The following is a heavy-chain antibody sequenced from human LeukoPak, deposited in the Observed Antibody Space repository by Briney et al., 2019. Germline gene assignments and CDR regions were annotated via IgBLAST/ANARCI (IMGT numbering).Heavy chain of an antibody. D-gene: IGHD6-19*01. J-gene: IGHJ6*02. CDR2: IYYSGST. V-gene: IGHV4-39*07. CDR1: GGSISSSSYY. Sequence: SETLSLTCTVSGGSISSSSYYWGWIRQPPGKGLEWIGSIYYSGSTYYNPSLKSRVTISVDTSKNQFSLKLSSVTAADTAVYYCARPSKSSGWYKYGMDVWGQGTTVTVSS. CDR3: ARPSKSSGWYKYGMDV.